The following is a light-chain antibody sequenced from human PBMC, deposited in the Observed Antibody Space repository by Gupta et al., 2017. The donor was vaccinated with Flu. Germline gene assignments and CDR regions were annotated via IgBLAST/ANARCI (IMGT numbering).Light chain of an antibody. CDR2: EVS. V-gene: IGLV2-14*01. J-gene: IGLJ1*01. Sequence: TRSDIGDYKYVSWYQQFPGKAPNLIISEVSYRPSGVSSRFSGSKSGNTASLTISGLQAKDEADYYCSSYSTSNTLVFGTGTKVTVL. CDR1: RSDIGDYKY. CDR3: SSYSTSNTLV.